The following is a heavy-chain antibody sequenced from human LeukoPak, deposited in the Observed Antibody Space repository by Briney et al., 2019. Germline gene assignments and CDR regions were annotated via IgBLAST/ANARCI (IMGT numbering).Heavy chain of an antibody. J-gene: IGHJ4*02. CDR1: GFTFSSYS. V-gene: IGHV3-21*04. D-gene: IGHD6-19*01. CDR3: ARDTVAGPYYFDY. CDR2: ISRTSSSI. Sequence: PGGSLRLSCVASGFTFSSYSMNWVRQAPGKGLEWVSFISRTSSSIYYAESVKGRFTISRDNAKNSLYLQMNSLRAEDTAVYYCARDTVAGPYYFDYWGQGTLVTVSS.